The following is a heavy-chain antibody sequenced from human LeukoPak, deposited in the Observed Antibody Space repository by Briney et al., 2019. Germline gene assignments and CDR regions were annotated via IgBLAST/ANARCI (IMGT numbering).Heavy chain of an antibody. D-gene: IGHD2-2*02. Sequence: SGSLLLSCAAPGFTFSTYSMNWVRQAPGKGLEWVSYITGTTTTIYYADSVKGRFTISRDNARNSLYLQMSSLRDEDTAVYYCARVGRGLYAFDYWGQGT. V-gene: IGHV3-48*02. CDR3: ARVGRGLYAFDY. J-gene: IGHJ4*02. CDR2: ITGTTTTI. CDR1: GFTFSTYS.